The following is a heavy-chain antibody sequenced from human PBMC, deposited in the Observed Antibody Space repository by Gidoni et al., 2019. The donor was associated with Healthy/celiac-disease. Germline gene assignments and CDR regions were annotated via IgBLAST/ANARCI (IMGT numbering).Heavy chain of an antibody. J-gene: IGHJ4*02. CDR1: GFTFSSYA. Sequence: EVQLLESGGGLVQPGGSLRLSCAASGFTFSSYAMSWVRQAPGKGLEWVSAISGSGGSTYYADSVKGRFTIARDKSKNTLYLQMNSLRAEDTAVYYCAKDGEYDSSGYYFDYWGQGTLVTVSS. D-gene: IGHD3-22*01. CDR3: AKDGEYDSSGYYFDY. V-gene: IGHV3-23*01. CDR2: ISGSGGST.